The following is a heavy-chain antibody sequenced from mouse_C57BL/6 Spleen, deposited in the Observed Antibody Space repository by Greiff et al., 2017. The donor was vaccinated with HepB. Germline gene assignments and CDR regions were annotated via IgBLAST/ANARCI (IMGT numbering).Heavy chain of an antibody. Sequence: VQLQQSGPELVKPGASVKISCKASGYAFSSSWMNWVKQRPGKGLEWIGRIYPGDGDTNYNGKFKGKATLTADKSSSTAYMQLSSLTSEDSAVYFCACFITTVVAHFDYWGQGTTLTVSS. D-gene: IGHD1-1*01. V-gene: IGHV1-82*01. J-gene: IGHJ2*01. CDR3: ACFITTVVAHFDY. CDR2: IYPGDGDT. CDR1: GYAFSSSW.